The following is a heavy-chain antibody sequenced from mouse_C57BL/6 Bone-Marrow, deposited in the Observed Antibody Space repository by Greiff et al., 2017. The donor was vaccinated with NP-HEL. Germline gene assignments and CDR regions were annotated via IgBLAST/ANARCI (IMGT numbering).Heavy chain of an antibody. J-gene: IGHJ3*01. D-gene: IGHD1-1*01. CDR3: ARRDYGSSYPAWFAY. V-gene: IGHV1-81*01. CDR2: IYPRSGNT. CDR1: GYTFTSYG. Sequence: VQLQQSGAELARPGASVKLSCKASGYTFTSYGISWVKQRTGQGLEWIGEIYPRSGNTYYNEKFKGKATLTADKSSSTAYMELRSLTSEDSAVYFCARRDYGSSYPAWFAYWGQGTLVTVSA.